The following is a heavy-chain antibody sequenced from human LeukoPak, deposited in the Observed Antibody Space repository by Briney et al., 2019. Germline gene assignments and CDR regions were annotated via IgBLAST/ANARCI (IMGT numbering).Heavy chain of an antibody. D-gene: IGHD1-14*01. J-gene: IGHJ5*02. V-gene: IGHV4-39*01. CDR3: ASETFRTNPFDP. Sequence: SETLSLTCTVSGGSISSSSYYWGWLRQPPGKGLEWIGSIYYSGSTYYNPSLKSRVTISVDTSKNQFSLKLSSVTAADTAVYYCASETFRTNPFDPWGQGTLVTVSS. CDR1: GGSISSSSYY. CDR2: IYYSGST.